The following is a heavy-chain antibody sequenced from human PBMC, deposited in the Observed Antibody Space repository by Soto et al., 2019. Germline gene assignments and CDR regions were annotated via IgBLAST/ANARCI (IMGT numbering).Heavy chain of an antibody. V-gene: IGHV1-2*02. CDR2: INPNSGGT. CDR3: ARDLMVRGVYYGMDV. J-gene: IGHJ6*02. Sequence: ASVKVSCKASGYTFTGYYIHWVRQAPGQGLEWMGWINPNSGGTNYAQKFQGRVTMTRDTSISTAYMELSRLRSDDTAVYHCARDLMVRGVYYGMDVWGQGTTVTVSS. D-gene: IGHD3-10*01. CDR1: GYTFTGYY.